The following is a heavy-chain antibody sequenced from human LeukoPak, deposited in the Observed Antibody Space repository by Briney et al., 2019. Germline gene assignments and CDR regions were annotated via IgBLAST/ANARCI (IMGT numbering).Heavy chain of an antibody. Sequence: ASVKVSCKASGYTFTSYDINWVRQATGQGLEWMGWMNPNSGNTGYALKFQGRVTMTRNTSISTAYMELSSLRSEDTAVYYCARGRRYCSSTSCYLSFDYRGQGTLVTVSS. CDR2: MNPNSGNT. V-gene: IGHV1-8*01. CDR3: ARGRRYCSSTSCYLSFDY. CDR1: GYTFTSYD. D-gene: IGHD2-2*01. J-gene: IGHJ4*02.